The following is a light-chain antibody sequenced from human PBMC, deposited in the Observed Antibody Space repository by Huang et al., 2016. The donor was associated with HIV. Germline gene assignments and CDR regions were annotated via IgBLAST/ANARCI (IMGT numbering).Light chain of an antibody. Sequence: DTVMTQTPATLSVSPGARATLSCRASQSVGTKFPWFQQKPGQAPRLLIHGASTRATGIPARFSGSGSGTEFTLTISSLQSEDFAVYYCQQYNNWPYTFGQGTKLEIK. J-gene: IGKJ2*01. CDR3: QQYNNWPYT. CDR1: QSVGTK. CDR2: GAS. V-gene: IGKV3-15*01.